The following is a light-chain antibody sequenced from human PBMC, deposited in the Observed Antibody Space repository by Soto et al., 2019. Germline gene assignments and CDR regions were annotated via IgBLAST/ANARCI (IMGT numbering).Light chain of an antibody. Sequence: EIVMTQSPVTLSVSPGERATLSCRASQSVRSNLAWYQQKPGQAPSLLIYGAFTRATGIPTRFSGTGSGTEFTLTISSLQSKDFALYYCQQYNDWPLTFGQGTKVEV. J-gene: IGKJ1*01. CDR1: QSVRSN. V-gene: IGKV3-15*01. CDR3: QQYNDWPLT. CDR2: GAF.